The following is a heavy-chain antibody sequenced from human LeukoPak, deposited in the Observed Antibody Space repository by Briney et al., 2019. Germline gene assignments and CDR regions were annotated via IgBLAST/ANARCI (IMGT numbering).Heavy chain of an antibody. Sequence: PSETLSLTCTVSGYSISSGHYWGWIRQPPGKGLEWIGRIYHSENTYYNPSLKSRVTISVDTSKNQFPLKLSSVTAADTAVYYCARGAPHCSGGACYGYLQHWGQGTLVTVSS. V-gene: IGHV4-38-2*02. CDR3: ARGAPHCSGGACYGYLQH. CDR2: IYHSENT. D-gene: IGHD2-15*01. CDR1: GYSISSGHY. J-gene: IGHJ1*01.